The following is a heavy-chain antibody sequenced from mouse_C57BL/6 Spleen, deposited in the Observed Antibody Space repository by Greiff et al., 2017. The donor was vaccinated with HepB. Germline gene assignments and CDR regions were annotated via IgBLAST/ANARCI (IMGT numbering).Heavy chain of an antibody. CDR2: INPSNGGT. J-gene: IGHJ4*01. CDR1: GYTFTSYW. V-gene: IGHV1-53*01. D-gene: IGHD3-3*01. Sequence: QVHVKQPGTELVKPGASVKLSCKASGYTFTSYWMHWVKQRPGQGLEWIGNINPSNGGTNYNEKFKSKATLTVDKSSSTAYMQLSSLTSEDSAVYYCARPLRLGRNMDYWGQGTSVTVSS. CDR3: ARPLRLGRNMDY.